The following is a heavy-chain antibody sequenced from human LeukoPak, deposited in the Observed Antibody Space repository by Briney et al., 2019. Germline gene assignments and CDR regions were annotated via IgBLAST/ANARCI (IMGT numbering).Heavy chain of an antibody. D-gene: IGHD1-7*01. V-gene: IGHV4-61*09. J-gene: IGHJ3*02. Sequence: PSETLSLTCTVSGVSFSSGSYFWSWVRQPAGKGLEWIGHIYTSGNSNYNPSLKSRVTISIDTSKNQFSLKLSSVAAADTAVYYCARDLYDWNYGSHAFDIWGQGTMVTVSS. CDR3: ARDLYDWNYGSHAFDI. CDR1: GVSFSSGSYF. CDR2: IYTSGNS.